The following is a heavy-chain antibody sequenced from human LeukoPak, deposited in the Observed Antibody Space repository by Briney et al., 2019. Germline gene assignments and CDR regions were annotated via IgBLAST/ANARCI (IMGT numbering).Heavy chain of an antibody. CDR3: AKGSSGYFFDL. CDR1: GFIFNNYG. J-gene: IGHJ4*02. CDR2: ISNDGGGT. D-gene: IGHD3-22*01. Sequence: GGSLRLSCAASGFIFNNYGLVWVRQAPGKGLEWVSAISNDGGGTTYADFVKGRFSVSRDSSKNTLFLQMNRLRAEDTALYYCAKGSSGYFFDLWGQGTLVTSPQ. V-gene: IGHV3-23*01.